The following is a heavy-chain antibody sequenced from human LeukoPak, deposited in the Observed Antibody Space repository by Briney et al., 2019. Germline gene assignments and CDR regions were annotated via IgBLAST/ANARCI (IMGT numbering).Heavy chain of an antibody. CDR1: GGSFSGYY. CDR2: ISHSGST. Sequence: SETLSLTCAVYGGSFSGYYWSWIRQPPGKGLEWIGEISHSGSTNYNPSLKSRVTISVDTSKNQFSLKLSSVTAADTAVYYCARGVLYYYDSSGYYYRAYYYYYMDVWGKGTTVTVSS. J-gene: IGHJ6*03. D-gene: IGHD3-22*01. CDR3: ARGVLYYYDSSGYYYRAYYYYYMDV. V-gene: IGHV4-34*01.